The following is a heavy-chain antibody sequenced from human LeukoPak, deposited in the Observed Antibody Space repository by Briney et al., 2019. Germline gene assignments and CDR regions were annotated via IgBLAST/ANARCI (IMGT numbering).Heavy chain of an antibody. Sequence: PGGSLRLSCAASGFTFDDYTMHWVRQAPGKGLEWVSLISWDGGSTYYADSVKGRFTISRDNSKSSLYLQMNSLRTEDTALYYCAKDGGQPAVAFDIWGQGTMVTVSS. CDR1: GFTFDDYT. V-gene: IGHV3-43*01. CDR3: AKDGGQPAVAFDI. D-gene: IGHD3-16*01. CDR2: ISWDGGST. J-gene: IGHJ3*02.